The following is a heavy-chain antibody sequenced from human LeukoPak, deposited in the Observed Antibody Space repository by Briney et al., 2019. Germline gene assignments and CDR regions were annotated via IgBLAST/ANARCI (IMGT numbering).Heavy chain of an antibody. J-gene: IGHJ6*03. CDR1: GFTFSDYN. D-gene: IGHD2-15*01. Sequence: PGGSLRLSCAASGFTFSDYNMRWIRQALGKGLEWVSSISRSGSTKYYADSVKGRFTISRDNAKNSLFLQMNSLRAEDTAVYYCARGLRYCSGGNCYSGGLGYMDVWGKGTTVTIPS. V-gene: IGHV3-11*01. CDR3: ARGLRYCSGGNCYSGGLGYMDV. CDR2: ISRSGSTK.